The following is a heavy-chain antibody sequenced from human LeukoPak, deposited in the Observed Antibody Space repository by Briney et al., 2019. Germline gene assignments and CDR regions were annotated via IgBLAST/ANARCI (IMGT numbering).Heavy chain of an antibody. J-gene: IGHJ6*03. CDR1: GFTFSSYA. V-gene: IGHV3-23*01. CDR3: VRDVGFFHMDV. D-gene: IGHD1-26*01. Sequence: PGGSLRLSCAASGFTFSSYAMSWVRQAPGKGLEWVSAISGSGGSTYYADSVKGRFTISRDNAKNSLYLQMNSLRAEDTAVYYCVRDVGFFHMDVWGKGTTVTVSS. CDR2: ISGSGGST.